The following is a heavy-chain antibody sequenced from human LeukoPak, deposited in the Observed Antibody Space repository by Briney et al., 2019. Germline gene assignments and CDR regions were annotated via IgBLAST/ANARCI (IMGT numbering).Heavy chain of an antibody. V-gene: IGHV1-2*02. CDR2: ISPNSGGA. CDR3: ARVYYLWESYRYLFDY. CDR1: GYTFTGYY. D-gene: IGHD3-16*02. Sequence: ASVKVSCKASGYTFTGYYIHWVRQAPGQGLEWMGWISPNSGGANYAQKFRGRVTMTRDTSTTTAYMELSSLKSDDTALYYCARVYYLWESYRYLFDYWGQGSLVTVSS. J-gene: IGHJ4*02.